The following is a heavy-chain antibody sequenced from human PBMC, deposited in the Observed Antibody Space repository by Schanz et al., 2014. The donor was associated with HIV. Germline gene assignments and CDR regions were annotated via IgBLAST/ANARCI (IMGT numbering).Heavy chain of an antibody. D-gene: IGHD6-13*01. CDR2: INHSGST. CDR1: GGSFSGYY. CDR3: ARDSTMDYFDY. J-gene: IGHJ4*02. V-gene: IGHV4-34*01. Sequence: QVQLQQWGAGLLKPSETLSLTCAVYGGSFSGYYWTWIRQPPGKGLEWIGRINHSGSTNYNPSLKIRVPISVATSSDQFPLKLSSVTAADTAVYYCARDSTMDYFDYWGQGTLVTVSS.